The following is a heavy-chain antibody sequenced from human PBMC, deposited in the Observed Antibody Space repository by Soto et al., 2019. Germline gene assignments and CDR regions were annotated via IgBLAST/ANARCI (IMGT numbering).Heavy chain of an antibody. CDR3: ARVGGDYDYYYYGMDV. V-gene: IGHV1-2*04. Sequence: VASVKVSCKASGYTFTGYYMHWVRQAPGQGLEWMGWINPNSGGTNYAQKFQGWVTMTRDTSISTAYMELSRLRSDDTAVYYCARVGGDYDYYYYGMDVWGQGXTVTVYS. CDR1: GYTFTGYY. CDR2: INPNSGGT. D-gene: IGHD4-17*01. J-gene: IGHJ6*02.